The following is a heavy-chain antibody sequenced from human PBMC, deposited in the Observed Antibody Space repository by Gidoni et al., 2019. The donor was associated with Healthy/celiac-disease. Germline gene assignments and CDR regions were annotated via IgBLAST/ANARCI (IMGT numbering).Heavy chain of an antibody. V-gene: IGHV3-53*02. CDR1: GFTVSSNY. CDR3: ARTSNTAMGNFDY. Sequence: EVQLVETGGGLIQPGGSLRLSCAASGFTVSSNYMSWVRQAPGKGLEWVSVIYSGGSTYYADSVKGRFTISRDNSKNTLYLQMNSLRAEDTAVYYCARTSNTAMGNFDYWGQGTLVTVSS. J-gene: IGHJ4*02. CDR2: IYSGGST. D-gene: IGHD5-18*01.